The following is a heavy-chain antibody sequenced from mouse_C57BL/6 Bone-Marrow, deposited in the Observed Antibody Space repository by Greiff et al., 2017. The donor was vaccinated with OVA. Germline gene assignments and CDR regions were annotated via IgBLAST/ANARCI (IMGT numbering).Heavy chain of an antibody. CDR1: GFSLTSYG. D-gene: IGHD3-2*02. V-gene: IGHV2-5*01. J-gene: IGHJ4*01. CDR2: IWRGGST. CDR3: AKKTADSSGYAMDY. Sequence: VKLMESGPGLVQPSQSLSITCTVSGFSLTSYGVHWVRQSPGKGLEWLGVIWRGGSTDYNAAFMSRLSITKDNSKSQVFFKMNSLQADDTAIYYCAKKTADSSGYAMDYWGQGTSVAVSS.